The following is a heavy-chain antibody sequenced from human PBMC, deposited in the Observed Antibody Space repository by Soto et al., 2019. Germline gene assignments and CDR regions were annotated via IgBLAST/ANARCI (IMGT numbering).Heavy chain of an antibody. J-gene: IGHJ3*02. CDR1: GASMSRYY. CDR3: ARRWGFEDALNI. V-gene: IGHV4-59*08. CDR2: IYSSGST. D-gene: IGHD3-10*01. Sequence: QVQLQESGPGLVKPSETPSLTCTVSGASMSRYYWHWIRQAPGVGLEWIGFIYSSGSTTYNPSLKRRVTSLLDTSQSQSPLNLRSVTATDTAIYYCARRWGFEDALNIWGPGTNVTVSS.